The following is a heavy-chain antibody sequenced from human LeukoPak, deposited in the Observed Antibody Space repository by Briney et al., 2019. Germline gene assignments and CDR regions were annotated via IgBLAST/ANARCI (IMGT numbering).Heavy chain of an antibody. D-gene: IGHD5-24*01. CDR1: GXSISSGGSY. CDR2: IYYSGST. Sequence: SSETLSLTCTVSGXSISSGGSYWNWIRQHPGKGLEWIGYIYYSGSTYYNPSLKSRVTISVDTSKNQFSLKLSSVTAADTAVYYCARGVSRDGYNDYWGQGTLVTVSS. V-gene: IGHV4-31*03. CDR3: ARGVSRDGYNDY. J-gene: IGHJ4*02.